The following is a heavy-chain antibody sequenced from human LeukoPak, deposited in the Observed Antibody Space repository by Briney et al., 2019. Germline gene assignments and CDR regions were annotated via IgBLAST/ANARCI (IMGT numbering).Heavy chain of an antibody. Sequence: SQTLSLTCTVSGGSISSGDYYWSCIRQPPGTGLEWIGYIYYSGSTYYNPSLKSRVTISVDTSKNQFSLKLSSVTAADTAVYYCARGYIVVVPAATADDAFDSWGQGTMVTVSS. CDR3: ARGYIVVVPAATADDAFDS. V-gene: IGHV4-30-4*01. J-gene: IGHJ3*02. D-gene: IGHD2-2*01. CDR2: IYYSGST. CDR1: GGSISSGDYY.